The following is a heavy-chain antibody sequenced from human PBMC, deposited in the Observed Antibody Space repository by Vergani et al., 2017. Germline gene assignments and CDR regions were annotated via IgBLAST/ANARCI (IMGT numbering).Heavy chain of an antibody. CDR2: IYDSGDT. Sequence: QVQLHESGPGLVKPSETLSLTCSVSGDSMNTYYWTWIRQPPGKGLEWIGYIYDSGDTKYNPSLKSRVTMSLDTSKNQFSLTLYSVTAADTAVYYCARGALWWLRQIDSWVQGTLVTVSS. CDR3: ARGALWWLRQIDS. J-gene: IGHJ4*02. D-gene: IGHD2-21*01. CDR1: GDSMNTYY. V-gene: IGHV4-59*01.